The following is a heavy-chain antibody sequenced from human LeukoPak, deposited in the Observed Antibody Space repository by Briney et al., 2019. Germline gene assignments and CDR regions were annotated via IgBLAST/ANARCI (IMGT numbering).Heavy chain of an antibody. CDR2: IYYSGST. CDR3: ARTSGYCSGGNCYSAFDY. D-gene: IGHD2-15*01. Sequence: PSETLSLTCTVSGGSVSTYYWNWIRKPPGKGLEWIGYIYYSGSTNYNPSLKSRLTISVDTSNNQFSLKLSSVTAADTAVYYCARTSGYCSGGNCYSAFDYWGQGTLVTVSS. J-gene: IGHJ4*02. CDR1: GGSVSTYY. V-gene: IGHV4-59*02.